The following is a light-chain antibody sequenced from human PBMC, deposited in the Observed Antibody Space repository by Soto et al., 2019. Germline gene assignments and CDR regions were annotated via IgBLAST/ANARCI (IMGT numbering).Light chain of an antibody. CDR1: SSNIGSNY. J-gene: IGLJ2*01. CDR3: AAWDDSLSGHVV. CDR2: RNN. Sequence: QSVLTQPRSASGTPGQRVTMSCSGSSSNIGSNYVYWYQQLPGTAPKLLVYRNNQRPSGVPDRFSGSKSGTSASLAISGLRSEDEAGYYCAAWDDSLSGHVVFGGGTKLTVL. V-gene: IGLV1-47*01.